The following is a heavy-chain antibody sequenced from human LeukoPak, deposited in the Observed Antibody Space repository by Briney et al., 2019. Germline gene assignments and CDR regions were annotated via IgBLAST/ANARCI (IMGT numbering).Heavy chain of an antibody. V-gene: IGHV3-21*04. CDR2: ISSSSSYI. Sequence: GGSLRLSCAASGFTFSSYSMNWVRQAPGKGLEWVSSISSSSSYIYYADSVKGRFTISRDNAKNSLYLQMTSLRPEDSALYYCATWAFYHDLDVWGRGTTVTVSS. CDR1: GFTFSSYS. D-gene: IGHD3-3*01. J-gene: IGHJ6*02. CDR3: ATWAFYHDLDV.